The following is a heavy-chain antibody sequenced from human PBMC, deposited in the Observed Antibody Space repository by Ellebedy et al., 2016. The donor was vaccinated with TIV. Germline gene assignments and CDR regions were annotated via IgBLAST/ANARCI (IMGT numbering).Heavy chain of an antibody. D-gene: IGHD3-3*02. CDR1: GGSISSYY. Sequence: MPSETLSLTCIVSGGSISSYYWSWIRQPPGKGLEWIGYVFYNGDTNYNPSLKSRVTMSVDTSKNQFSLKFTSVTAADTAVYSCARGHLGWFDPWGQGTLVTVSS. J-gene: IGHJ5*02. CDR2: VFYNGDT. V-gene: IGHV4-59*01. CDR3: ARGHLGWFDP.